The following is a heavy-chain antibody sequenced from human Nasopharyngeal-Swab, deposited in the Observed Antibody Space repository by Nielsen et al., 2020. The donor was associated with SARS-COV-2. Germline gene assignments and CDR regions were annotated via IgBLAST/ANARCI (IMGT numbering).Heavy chain of an antibody. CDR3: ARVLAERAYYDFWSGYSDYYYGMDV. V-gene: IGHV4-59*13. D-gene: IGHD3-3*01. Sequence: GSLRLSCTVSGGSISSYYWSWIRQPPGKGLEWIGYIYYSGSTNYNPSLKSRVTISVDTSKNQFSLKLSSVTAADTAVYYCARVLAERAYYDFWSGYSDYYYGMDVWGQGTTVTVSS. J-gene: IGHJ6*02. CDR1: GGSISSYY. CDR2: IYYSGST.